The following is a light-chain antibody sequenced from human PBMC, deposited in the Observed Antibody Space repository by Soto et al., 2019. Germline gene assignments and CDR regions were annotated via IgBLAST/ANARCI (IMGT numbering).Light chain of an antibody. J-gene: IGLJ1*01. V-gene: IGLV2-14*01. Sequence: QSALTQPASVSGSPGHSITISCTGTSTDVGRYNYVSWYQQHPGKAPKLMVYDVSNRPSWVSNRFSGSKSGITASLTISGLQAEDDADYYCTSYTSDSTYVFGTGTKVTVL. CDR3: TSYTSDSTYV. CDR1: STDVGRYNY. CDR2: DVS.